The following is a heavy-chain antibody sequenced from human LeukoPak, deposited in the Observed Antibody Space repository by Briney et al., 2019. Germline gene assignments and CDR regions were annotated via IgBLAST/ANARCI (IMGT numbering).Heavy chain of an antibody. Sequence: PGGSLRLSCAASGFTFSSYGMHWVRQPPGKGLEWVAVITYDGSNKYYADSVKGGFTTSRDNSHNSLYLQMNRLRAGDTAVDYCAKSGYYDGNARGGVHYWGQGTLVTVSS. D-gene: IGHD3-22*01. CDR3: AKSGYYDGNARGGVHY. CDR1: GFTFSSYG. CDR2: ITYDGSNK. J-gene: IGHJ4*02. V-gene: IGHV3-30*18.